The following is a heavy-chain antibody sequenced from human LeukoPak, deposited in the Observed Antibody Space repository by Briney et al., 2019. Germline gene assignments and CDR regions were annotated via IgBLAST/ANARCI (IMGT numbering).Heavy chain of an antibody. CDR2: IKEDGSEK. J-gene: IGHJ4*02. D-gene: IGHD1-26*01. CDR1: GFTFSSYW. Sequence: GGSLRLSCAASGFTFSSYWMSWVHQAPGKGLEWVANIKEDGSEKYYVDSVKGRFTISRDNAKNSLYLQMNSLRAEDTAVYYCARDSDGSYTDYWGQGTLVTVSS. CDR3: ARDSDGSYTDY. V-gene: IGHV3-7*01.